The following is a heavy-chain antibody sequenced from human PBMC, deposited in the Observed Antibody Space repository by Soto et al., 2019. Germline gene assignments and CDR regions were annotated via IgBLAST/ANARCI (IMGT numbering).Heavy chain of an antibody. D-gene: IGHD6-13*01. CDR2: IYYSGST. J-gene: IGHJ6*02. Sequence: QVQLQESGPGLVKPSQTLSLTCTVSGGSISSGGYYWSWIRQHPGKGLEWIGYIYYSGSTYYNPSLKSRVPISVDTSKNQFSLKLSSVTAADTAVYYCARDTGRISSRTHGMDVWGQGTTVTVSS. V-gene: IGHV4-31*03. CDR3: ARDTGRISSRTHGMDV. CDR1: GGSISSGGYY.